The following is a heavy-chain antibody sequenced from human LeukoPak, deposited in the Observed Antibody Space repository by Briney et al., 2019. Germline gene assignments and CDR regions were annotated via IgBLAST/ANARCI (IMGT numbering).Heavy chain of an antibody. Sequence: ASVKVSCKAAGYTFTDFYIHWVRQAPGQGLEWMGWINTNTGNPTYAQGFTGRFVFSLDTSVSTAYLQISSLKAEDTAVCYCARFTVTTPYYFDYWGQGTLVTVSS. J-gene: IGHJ4*02. V-gene: IGHV7-4-1*02. CDR2: INTNTGNP. CDR3: ARFTVTTPYYFDY. D-gene: IGHD4-17*01. CDR1: GYTFTDFY.